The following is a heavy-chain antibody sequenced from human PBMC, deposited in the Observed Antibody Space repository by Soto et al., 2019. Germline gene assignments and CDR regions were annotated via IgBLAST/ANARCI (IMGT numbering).Heavy chain of an antibody. J-gene: IGHJ5*02. V-gene: IGHV1-8*01. D-gene: IGHD3-3*01. CDR1: GYTFTSYD. Sequence: GASVKVSCKASGYTFTSYDINWVRQATGQGLEWMGWMNPNSGNTGYAQKFQGRVTMTRNTSISTAHMELSSLRSEDTAVYYCARVQRGDFWSGYYYDWFDPWGQGTLVTVSS. CDR3: ARVQRGDFWSGYYYDWFDP. CDR2: MNPNSGNT.